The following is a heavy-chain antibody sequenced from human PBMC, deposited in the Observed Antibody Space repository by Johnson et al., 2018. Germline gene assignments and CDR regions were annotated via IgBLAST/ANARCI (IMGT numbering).Heavy chain of an antibody. V-gene: IGHV3-30*18. CDR1: GFTFSSYG. CDR2: ISYDGSNK. J-gene: IGHJ3*02. D-gene: IGHD6-13*01. CDR3: AKDASPLTDPKAAEAPHGAFDI. Sequence: QVQLVESGGGVVQPGRSLRLSCAASGFTFSSYGMHWVRQAPGKGLEWVAVISYDGSNKYYADSVKGRFTISRDNSKNTLYLQMNSLRAEDTAVYYCAKDASPLTDPKAAEAPHGAFDIWGQGTMVTVSS.